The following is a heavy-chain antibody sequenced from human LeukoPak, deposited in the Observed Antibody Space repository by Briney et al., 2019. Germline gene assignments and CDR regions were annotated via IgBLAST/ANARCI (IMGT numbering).Heavy chain of an antibody. Sequence: PGGSLRLSCAASGFTVSSNYMSWVRQAPGKGLEWVSVIYSGGSTYYADSVKGRFTISRDNSKNALYLQMNSLRAEDTAVYYCARVTMVRGVIQWGQGTLVTVSS. J-gene: IGHJ4*02. D-gene: IGHD3-10*01. V-gene: IGHV3-53*05. CDR1: GFTVSSNY. CDR3: ARVTMVRGVIQ. CDR2: IYSGGST.